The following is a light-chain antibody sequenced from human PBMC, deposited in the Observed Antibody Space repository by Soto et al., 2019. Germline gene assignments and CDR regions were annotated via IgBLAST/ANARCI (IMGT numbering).Light chain of an antibody. CDR3: SSYTSSSTIEV. CDR2: DVS. Sequence: QSALTQPASVSGSPGQSITISCTGTSNDVGGYNYVSWYQQHPGKAPQLMIYDVSNRPSGVSNRFSGSKSGNTASLTISGLQAEDEAVYYCSSYTSSSTIEVFGTGTKLTVL. CDR1: SNDVGGYNY. J-gene: IGLJ1*01. V-gene: IGLV2-14*03.